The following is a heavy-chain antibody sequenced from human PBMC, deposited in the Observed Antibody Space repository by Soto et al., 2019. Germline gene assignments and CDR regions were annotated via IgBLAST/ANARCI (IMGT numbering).Heavy chain of an antibody. J-gene: IGHJ4*02. V-gene: IGHV4-59*01. CDR2: IYYSGST. Sequence: QVQLQESGPGLVKPSETLSLTCTVSGGSISSYYWSWIRQPPGKGLEWIGYIYYSGSTNYNPSLKSRVTISVDTSKNQFSLKLSSVTAADTAVYYCARVGSKGSGMMDYWGQGTLVTVSS. D-gene: IGHD3-10*01. CDR3: ARVGSKGSGMMDY. CDR1: GGSISSYY.